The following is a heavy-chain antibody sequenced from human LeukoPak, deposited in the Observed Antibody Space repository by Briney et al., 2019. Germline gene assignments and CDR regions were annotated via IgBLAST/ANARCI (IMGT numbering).Heavy chain of an antibody. CDR3: ARRHDSSGFSIDYYYAMDV. CDR1: GFTFKNYN. CDR2: ISSSGLSV. D-gene: IGHD3-22*01. Sequence: GGSLRLSCAASGFTFKNYNMNWFRQAPGKGLEWVSSISSSGLSVFSADSVKGLFTISRDSAKTSLYLQMNSLRAEDTAVYYCARRHDSSGFSIDYYYAMDVWGQGTTVTVSS. J-gene: IGHJ6*02. V-gene: IGHV3-21*01.